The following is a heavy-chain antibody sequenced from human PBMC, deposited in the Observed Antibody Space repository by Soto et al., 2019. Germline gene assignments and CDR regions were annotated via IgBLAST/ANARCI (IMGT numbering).Heavy chain of an antibody. J-gene: IGHJ4*02. Sequence: ASVKVSCKASGYTFTSYYMHWVRQAPGQGLEWMGIINPSGGSTSYAQKFQGRVTMTRDTSTSTVYMELNSLRAEDTAVYYCARDILSGGAYPDYWGQGTKVTVSS. D-gene: IGHD3-10*01. CDR3: ARDILSGGAYPDY. CDR2: INPSGGST. V-gene: IGHV1-46*01. CDR1: GYTFTSYY.